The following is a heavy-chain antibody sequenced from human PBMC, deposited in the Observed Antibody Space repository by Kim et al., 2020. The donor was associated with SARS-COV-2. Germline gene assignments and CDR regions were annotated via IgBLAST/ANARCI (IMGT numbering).Heavy chain of an antibody. CDR3: ARDKLRDFHADIQH. Sequence: SETLSLTCAVYGESFSGYYWSWIRQPPGKGLEWIGEINHSGSTKYSPSLKSRVTISVDTSKNQFSLKLNSVTAADTAVFYCARDKLRDFHADIQHWGQGT. CDR2: INHSGST. V-gene: IGHV4-34*01. J-gene: IGHJ1*01. CDR1: GESFSGYY. D-gene: IGHD3-3*01.